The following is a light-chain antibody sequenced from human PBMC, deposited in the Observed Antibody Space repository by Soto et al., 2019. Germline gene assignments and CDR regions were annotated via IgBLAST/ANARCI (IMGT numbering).Light chain of an antibody. CDR2: GAS. CDR3: QQYGVSPRT. J-gene: IGKJ1*01. V-gene: IGKV3-20*01. CDR1: QSVSSNY. Sequence: EIVLTQSPGTLSLSPVERATLSCRASQSVSSNYLAWYQQKPGQAPRLLIYGASSRATGIPDRFSGSGSGTDFTLTISRLEPEDIAVYYCQQYGVSPRTFGQGTKVDIK.